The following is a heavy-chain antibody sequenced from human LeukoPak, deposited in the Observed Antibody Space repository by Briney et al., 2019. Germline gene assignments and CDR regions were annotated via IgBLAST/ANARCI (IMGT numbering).Heavy chain of an antibody. Sequence: PLASVKVSCKASGYSFTGYYLHWVRQAPGQGLEWMGWINPDSGDTNYLQQFQGRVTMTRDTSITIAYMELSRLRSDDTAVYYCTRDLLGGSGTFDPWGQGTLVTVSS. CDR3: TRDLLGGSGTFDP. CDR2: INPDSGDT. CDR1: GYSFTGYY. V-gene: IGHV1-2*02. D-gene: IGHD3-10*01. J-gene: IGHJ5*02.